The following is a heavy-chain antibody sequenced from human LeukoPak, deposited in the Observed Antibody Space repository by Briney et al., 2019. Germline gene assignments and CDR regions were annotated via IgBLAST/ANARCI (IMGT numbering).Heavy chain of an antibody. CDR2: ISGSGGST. V-gene: IGHV3-23*01. CDR3: AKLSAAISDIDWFDP. J-gene: IGHJ5*02. D-gene: IGHD2-2*02. CDR1: GFTFSSYA. Sequence: GGSLRLSCAASGFTFSSYAMSWVRQAPGKGLEWVSAISGSGGSTYYADSVKGRFTISRGNSKNTLYLQMNSLRAEDTAVYYCAKLSAAISDIDWFDPWGQGTLVTVSS.